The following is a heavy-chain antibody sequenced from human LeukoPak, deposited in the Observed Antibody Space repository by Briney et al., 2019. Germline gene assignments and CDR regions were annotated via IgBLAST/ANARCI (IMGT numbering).Heavy chain of an antibody. CDR2: ISYDGSNK. CDR1: GFTFSSYG. V-gene: IGHV3-30*18. CDR3: AKEGDYDSSGYYY. D-gene: IGHD3-22*01. Sequence: PGRSLRLSCAASGFTFSSYGMHWVRQAPGKGLEWVAVISYDGSNKYYADSVKGRFTISRDNSKNTLYLQMNSLRAEDTAVYYCAKEGDYDSSGYYYWGQGTLVTVSS. J-gene: IGHJ4*02.